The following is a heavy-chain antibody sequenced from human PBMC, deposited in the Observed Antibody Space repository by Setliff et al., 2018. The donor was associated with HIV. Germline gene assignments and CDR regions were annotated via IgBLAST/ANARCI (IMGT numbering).Heavy chain of an antibody. CDR3: ARDRHSSGLGSYGP. Sequence: SETLSLTCTVSGGSISSYRWSWIRQSAGRGLEWIGRIDSSGTTDYKPSLKGRVAISVDTSRNQFSPRVTSVTAADTAVYFCARDRHSSGLGSYGPWGPGILVTVSS. CDR2: IDSSGTT. D-gene: IGHD3-10*01. CDR1: GGSISSYR. J-gene: IGHJ5*02. V-gene: IGHV4-4*07.